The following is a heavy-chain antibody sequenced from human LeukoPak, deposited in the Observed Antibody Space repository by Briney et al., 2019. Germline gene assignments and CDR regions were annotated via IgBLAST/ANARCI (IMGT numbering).Heavy chain of an antibody. D-gene: IGHD6-13*01. J-gene: IGHJ6*02. CDR2: IWYDGSNK. CDR3: ARDLGGSSSWYYYGMDV. V-gene: IGHV3-33*01. Sequence: GGSLRLSCAASGFTFSSYGMHWVRQAPGKGLEWVAVIWYDGSNKYYADSVKGRFTISRDNSKNTLYLQMNSLRAEDTAVYYCARDLGGSSSWYYYGMDVWGQGTTVTVSS. CDR1: GFTFSSYG.